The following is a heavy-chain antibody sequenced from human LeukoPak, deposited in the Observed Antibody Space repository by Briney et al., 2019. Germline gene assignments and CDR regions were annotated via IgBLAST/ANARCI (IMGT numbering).Heavy chain of an antibody. J-gene: IGHJ6*02. Sequence: SETLSLTCTVSGGSISSYYWSWIRQPPGKGLEWIGYIYYSGSTNYNPSLKSRVTISVDTSKNQFSLKLSSVTAADTAVYYCARDIAAAGYYYYGMDVWGQGTTVTVSS. D-gene: IGHD6-13*01. V-gene: IGHV4-59*01. CDR1: GGSISSYY. CDR2: IYYSGST. CDR3: ARDIAAAGYYYYGMDV.